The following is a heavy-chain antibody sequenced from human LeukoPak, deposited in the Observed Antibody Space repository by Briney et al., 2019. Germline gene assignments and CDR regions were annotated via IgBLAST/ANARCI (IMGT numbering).Heavy chain of an antibody. Sequence: GGSLSLSCAASGFTFSSYSMTWLRQAPGKGLEWVSSISGSGVSTYYADSVKGRVTISRDNSKNTVYLQMNSLRADDTAVYYCAKSNSYLDSWGQGNPGHRLL. J-gene: IGHJ4*02. V-gene: IGHV3-23*01. D-gene: IGHD1-1*01. CDR3: AKSNSYLDS. CDR1: GFTFSSYS. CDR2: ISGSGVST.